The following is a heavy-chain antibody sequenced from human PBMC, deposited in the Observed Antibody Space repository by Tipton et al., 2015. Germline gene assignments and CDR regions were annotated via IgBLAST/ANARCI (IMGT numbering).Heavy chain of an antibody. Sequence: TLSLTCNVSGGSIRGSSYNWVWIRQPPGKTLEWIGSIYYTGSTYYNPSLKSRFTIYVDASKNQFSLKLTSVTAADTAVYYCARYDFWTGASCDYWGQGTLVTVSS. CDR1: GGSIRGSSYN. J-gene: IGHJ4*02. CDR3: ARYDFWTGASCDY. D-gene: IGHD3-3*01. CDR2: IYYTGST. V-gene: IGHV4-39*01.